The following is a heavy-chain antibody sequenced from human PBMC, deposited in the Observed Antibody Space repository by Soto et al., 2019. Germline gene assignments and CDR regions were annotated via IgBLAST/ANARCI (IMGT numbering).Heavy chain of an antibody. Sequence: ASVKVSCKASGGTFSSYAISWVRQAPGQGLEWMGGIIPIFGTANYAQKFQGRVTITADESTSTAYMELSSLRSEDTAVYYCASLTGSLVYYYYYGMDVWGQGTTVTV. CDR1: GGTFSSYA. V-gene: IGHV1-69*13. J-gene: IGHJ6*02. CDR3: ASLTGSLVYYYYYGMDV. CDR2: IIPIFGTA. D-gene: IGHD3-9*01.